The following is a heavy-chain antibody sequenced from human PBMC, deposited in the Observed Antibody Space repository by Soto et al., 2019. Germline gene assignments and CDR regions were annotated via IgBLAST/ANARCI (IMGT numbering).Heavy chain of an antibody. Sequence: SGPTLVKPTQTLTLTCTFSGFSLRTSGVGVGWIRQPPGKALEWLALIYWDDDKRYSPSLKSRLTITKDTSKNQVVLTMTNMDPVDTATYYCARAAYYYDSSGYPLFDYWGQGTLVTVSS. D-gene: IGHD3-22*01. J-gene: IGHJ4*02. CDR1: GFSLRTSGVG. CDR2: IYWDDDK. CDR3: ARAAYYYDSSGYPLFDY. V-gene: IGHV2-5*02.